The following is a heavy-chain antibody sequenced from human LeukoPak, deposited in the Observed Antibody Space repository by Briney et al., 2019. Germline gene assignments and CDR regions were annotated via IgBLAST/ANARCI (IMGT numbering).Heavy chain of an antibody. D-gene: IGHD2-2*02. J-gene: IGHJ4*02. CDR2: IYYSGST. CDR3: ASVCTSCYTFHDY. Sequence: PSETLSLTCTVSGDSISSGDYYWSWIRQPPGRGLEWIGYIYYSGSTYYNPSLKSRVTISVDTSKNQFSLKLSSVTAADTAVDYCASVCTSCYTFHDYWGQGTLVTVSS. CDR1: GDSISSGDYY. V-gene: IGHV4-30-4*08.